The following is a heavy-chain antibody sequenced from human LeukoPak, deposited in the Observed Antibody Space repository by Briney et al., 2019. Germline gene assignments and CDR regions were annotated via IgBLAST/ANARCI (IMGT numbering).Heavy chain of an antibody. CDR3: ARAEGIQLWLAPFDY. CDR2: IYYSGST. CDR1: GGSISSYY. J-gene: IGHJ4*02. V-gene: IGHV4-59*01. Sequence: SETLSLTCTVSGGSISSYYWSWLRQPPGKGLEWIGYIYYSGSTNYNPSLKSRVTISVDTSKNQFSLKLSSVTAADTAVYYCARAEGIQLWLAPFDYWGQGTLVTVSS. D-gene: IGHD5-18*01.